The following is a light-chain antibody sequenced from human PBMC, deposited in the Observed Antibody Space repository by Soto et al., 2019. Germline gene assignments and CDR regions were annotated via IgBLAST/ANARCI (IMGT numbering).Light chain of an antibody. CDR3: QQYNNGPPPVT. J-gene: IGKJ4*01. Sequence: DIVLTQSPATLSVSPGERDTISCRASQSVSLNLAWYQHRLGQAPRLLVYDASTRVTGIPARFSGSGSGTDFTLTISYLKSEYFGVYYCQQYNNGPPPVTFGGGTKVEI. V-gene: IGKV3-15*01. CDR2: DAS. CDR1: QSVSLN.